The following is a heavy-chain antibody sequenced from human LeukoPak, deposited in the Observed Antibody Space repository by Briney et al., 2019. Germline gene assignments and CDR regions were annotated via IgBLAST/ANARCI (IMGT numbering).Heavy chain of an antibody. CDR3: ARGRDSDY. V-gene: IGHV4-34*01. D-gene: IGHD5-24*01. J-gene: IGHJ4*02. CDR2: IKHSGST. CDR1: GGSFSGYY. Sequence: PSETLSLTCAVYGGSFSGYYWSWIRQPPGKGLEWIGEIKHSGSTNYNPSLKSRVTISVDTSKNQFSLKLSSVTAADTAVYYCARGRDSDYWGQGTLVTVSS.